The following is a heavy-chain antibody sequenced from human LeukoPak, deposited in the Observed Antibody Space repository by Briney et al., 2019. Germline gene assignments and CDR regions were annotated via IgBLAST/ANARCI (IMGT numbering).Heavy chain of an antibody. CDR1: GGSFSGYY. CDR3: ARARVQLNSSGYRRHYYYMDV. J-gene: IGHJ6*03. V-gene: IGHV4-34*01. CDR2: TNHSGST. D-gene: IGHD3-22*01. Sequence: SETLSLTCAVYGGSFSGYYWSWIRQPPGKGLEWIGETNHSGSTNYNPSLKSRVTISVDTSKNQFSLKLSSVTAADTAVYYCARARVQLNSSGYRRHYYYMDVWGKGTTVTVSS.